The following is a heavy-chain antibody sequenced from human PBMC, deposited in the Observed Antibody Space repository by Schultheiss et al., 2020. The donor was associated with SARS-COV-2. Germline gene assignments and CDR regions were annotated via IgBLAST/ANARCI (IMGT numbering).Heavy chain of an antibody. V-gene: IGHV1-8*01. CDR3: AIFPPVDSSGWTDV. Sequence: ASVKVSCKASGYTFTSYDINWVRQATGQGLEWMGWMNPNSGNTGYAQKFQGRVTMTRNTSISTAYMELSSLRSEDTAVYYCAIFPPVDSSGWTDVWGQGTTVTVSS. CDR1: GYTFTSYD. D-gene: IGHD6-19*01. J-gene: IGHJ6*02. CDR2: MNPNSGNT.